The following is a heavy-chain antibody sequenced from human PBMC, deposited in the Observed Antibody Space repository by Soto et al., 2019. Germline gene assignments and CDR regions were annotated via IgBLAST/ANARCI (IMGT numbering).Heavy chain of an antibody. Sequence: SVKISCKASGGTFSIYGFSWVRQAPGQGPEWIGGIIPILTTPNYAQKFQGRVTIVADESTTTVYMELGSLKFEDTAVYYCATSVGIAPTGEDGMDVSGQVPSVTVFS. V-gene: IGHV1-69*13. CDR1: GGTFSIYG. CDR3: ATSVGIAPTGEDGMDV. CDR2: IIPILTTP. D-gene: IGHD2-8*02. J-gene: IGHJ6*02.